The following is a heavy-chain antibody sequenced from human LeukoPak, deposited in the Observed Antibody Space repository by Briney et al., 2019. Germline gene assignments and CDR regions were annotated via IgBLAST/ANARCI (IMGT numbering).Heavy chain of an antibody. Sequence: KSSGTLSLTCTVSGYSISSGYYWGWIRQPPGKGLEWIGYIYYSGSTSYNPSLKSRVTISVDTSENQFSLKLSSVTAADTAVYYCARDVIRDGYAYYFDYWGQGTLVTVSS. V-gene: IGHV4-61*01. J-gene: IGHJ4*02. CDR3: ARDVIRDGYAYYFDY. CDR1: GYSISSGYY. D-gene: IGHD5-24*01. CDR2: IYYSGST.